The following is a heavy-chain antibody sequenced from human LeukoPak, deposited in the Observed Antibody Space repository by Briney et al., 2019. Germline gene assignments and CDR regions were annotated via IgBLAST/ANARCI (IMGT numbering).Heavy chain of an antibody. CDR1: GGSISSYY. J-gene: IGHJ3*02. V-gene: IGHV4-59*08. Sequence: SGTLSLTCTVSGGSISSYYWSWIRQPPGKGLEWMGYIYYSGSTNYNPSLKSRVTISVDTSKNQFSLKLSSVTAADTAVYYCARLAYVYDYVWGSYRSDAFDIWGQGTMVTVSS. CDR3: ARLAYVYDYVWGSYRSDAFDI. CDR2: IYYSGST. D-gene: IGHD3-16*02.